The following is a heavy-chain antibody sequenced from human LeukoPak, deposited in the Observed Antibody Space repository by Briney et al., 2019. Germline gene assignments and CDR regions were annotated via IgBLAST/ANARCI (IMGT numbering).Heavy chain of an antibody. CDR2: ISGSGGST. V-gene: IGHV3-23*01. CDR1: GFTFSGYA. Sequence: PGASLRLSCAASGFTFSGYAMTWVRQAPGKGLEWVSGISGSGGSTYYADSVKGRFTISRDNSKNTLYLQMNSLRAEDTAVYYCAKGLTIFGWGQGTLVTVSS. D-gene: IGHD3-3*01. CDR3: AKGLTIFG. J-gene: IGHJ4*02.